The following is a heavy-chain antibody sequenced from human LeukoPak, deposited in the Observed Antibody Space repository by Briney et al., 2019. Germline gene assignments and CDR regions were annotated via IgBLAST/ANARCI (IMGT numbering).Heavy chain of an antibody. J-gene: IGHJ4*02. V-gene: IGHV1-69*04. CDR2: IIPIFGIA. D-gene: IGHD3-22*01. CDR3: ARDTYYYDSSGYTGLFDY. CDR1: GCTFSSYA. Sequence: ASVKVSCKASGCTFSSYAISWVRQAPGQGLEWMGRIIPIFGIANYAQKFQGRGTITTDKATSTAYMELSSLRSEDTAVYYCARDTYYYDSSGYTGLFDYWGQGTLVTVSS.